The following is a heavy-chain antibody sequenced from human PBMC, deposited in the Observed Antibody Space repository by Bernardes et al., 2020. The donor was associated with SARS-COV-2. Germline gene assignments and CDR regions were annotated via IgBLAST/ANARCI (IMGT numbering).Heavy chain of an antibody. J-gene: IGHJ4*02. CDR1: GSTLTGLS. V-gene: IGHV1-24*01. D-gene: IGHD2-21*01. CDR3: AAYCARGSDSRIVGSDH. CDR2: FDPGKGLT. Sequence: ASVKVSCKVSGSTLTGLSMNWVRQTPGNGLEWMGGFDPGKGLTVYAQKFQGRVSMTEEKSTDTAYMELSSLWSEDTAVYYCAAYCARGSDSRIVGSDHWGQGTPVTVSS.